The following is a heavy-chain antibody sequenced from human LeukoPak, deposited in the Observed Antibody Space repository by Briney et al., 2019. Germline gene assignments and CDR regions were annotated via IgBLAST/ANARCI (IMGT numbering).Heavy chain of an antibody. CDR2: INPSGGST. D-gene: IGHD3-3*01. CDR3: ARAATIFGVVIRTYLDGRYYFDY. Sequence: ASVKVSCKASGYTFTSYYMHWVRQAPGQGLEWMGIINPSGGSTSYAQKFQGRVTMTRDTSTSTVYMELSSLRSEDTAVYYCARAATIFGVVIRTYLDGRYYFDYWGQGTLVTVSS. CDR1: GYTFTSYY. J-gene: IGHJ4*02. V-gene: IGHV1-46*03.